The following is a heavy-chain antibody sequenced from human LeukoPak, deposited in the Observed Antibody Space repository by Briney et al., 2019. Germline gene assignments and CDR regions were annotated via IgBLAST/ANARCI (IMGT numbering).Heavy chain of an antibody. Sequence: RASETLSLTCTGSGASISYYSWSWIRQPAGNGLEWIVRIYTSGSTKDHPSLTSRATMSIDTSKNQSSLKLTSVPAADTAVYYCARDRIVGATCFDPWGQGTLVTVSS. D-gene: IGHD1-26*01. CDR2: IYTSGST. CDR3: ARDRIVGATCFDP. V-gene: IGHV4-4*07. CDR1: GASISYYS. J-gene: IGHJ5*02.